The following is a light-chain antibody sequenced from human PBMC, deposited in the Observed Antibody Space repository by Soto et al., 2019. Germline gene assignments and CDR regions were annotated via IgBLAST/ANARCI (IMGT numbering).Light chain of an antibody. Sequence: DIQMTQSPSSLSASVGDRVTITCQADQGISKSLSWYQQKPRMAPKLLIYDASNLETGVPSRFSGSGSGIDFTLTISSLQPEDFGRYYCQQYDDLPFTFGGGTKVEIK. CDR1: QGISKS. J-gene: IGKJ4*01. CDR2: DAS. V-gene: IGKV1-33*01. CDR3: QQYDDLPFT.